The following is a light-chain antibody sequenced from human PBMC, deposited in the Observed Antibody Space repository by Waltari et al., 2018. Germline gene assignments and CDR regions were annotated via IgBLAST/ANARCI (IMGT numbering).Light chain of an antibody. CDR2: DDT. Sequence: SYVLTQPPSVSVAPGQTATITCGGSTTASKLVHWYQQRPGQAPVLVIHDDTDRPSGIPERISGSNSGNTATLTISRVEAGDEADYYCQVWDGTSEHVVFGGGTRLTVL. V-gene: IGLV3-21*02. J-gene: IGLJ2*01. CDR3: QVWDGTSEHVV. CDR1: TTASKL.